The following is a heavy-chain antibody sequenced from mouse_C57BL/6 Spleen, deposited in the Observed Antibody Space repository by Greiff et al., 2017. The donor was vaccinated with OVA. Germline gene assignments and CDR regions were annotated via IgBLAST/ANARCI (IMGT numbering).Heavy chain of an antibody. CDR3: ARSSTVEVYFDV. Sequence: LVEPGAELVKPGASVKLSCKASGYTFTSYWMQWVKQRPGQGLEWIGEIDPSDSYTNYNQKFKGKATLTVDTSSSTAYMQLSSLTSEDSAVYYCARSSTVEVYFDVWGTGTTVTVSS. CDR2: IDPSDSYT. V-gene: IGHV1-50*01. CDR1: GYTFTSYW. J-gene: IGHJ1*03. D-gene: IGHD1-1*01.